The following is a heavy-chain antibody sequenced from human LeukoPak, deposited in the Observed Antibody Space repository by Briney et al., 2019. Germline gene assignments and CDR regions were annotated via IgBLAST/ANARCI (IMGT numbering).Heavy chain of an antibody. V-gene: IGHV3-53*04. CDR2: IYSGGST. CDR3: ARGGGFSYGDYPSHFDY. Sequence: GGSLKLSCAASGFTFSDYYMSWIRQAPGKGLEWVSVIYSGGSTYYADSVKGRFTISRHNSKNTLYLQMNSLRAEDTAVYYCARGGGFSYGDYPSHFDYWGQGTLVTVSS. J-gene: IGHJ4*02. D-gene: IGHD4-17*01. CDR1: GFTFSDYY.